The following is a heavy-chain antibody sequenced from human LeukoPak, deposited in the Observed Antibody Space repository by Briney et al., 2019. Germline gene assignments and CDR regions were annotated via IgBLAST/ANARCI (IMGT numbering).Heavy chain of an antibody. J-gene: IGHJ5*02. D-gene: IGHD6-13*01. CDR1: GYTFTSYA. V-gene: IGHV7-4-1*02. CDR2: INTNTGNP. CDR3: ARDYVGSWAENWFDP. Sequence: ASVKVSCKASGYTFTSYAMNWVRQAPGQGLEWMGWINTNTGNPTYAQGYTGRFVFSLDTSVSTAYLQISSLKAEDTAVYYCARDYVGSWAENWFDPWGQGTLVTVSS.